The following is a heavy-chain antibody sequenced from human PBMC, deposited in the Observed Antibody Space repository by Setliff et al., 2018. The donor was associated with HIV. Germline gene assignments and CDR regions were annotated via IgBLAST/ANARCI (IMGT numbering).Heavy chain of an antibody. V-gene: IGHV4-4*07. Sequence: SETLSLTCTVSGGSISSYYWSWIRQPAGKGLEWIGRFYTSGSTNYNPSLKSRVTMSVDMSKNQFSLKVRYVTAADTAIYYCAREIWGQVAHVPYGMDVWGQGTTVTVSS. J-gene: IGHJ6*02. CDR2: FYTSGST. CDR1: GGSISSYY. D-gene: IGHD5-12*01. CDR3: AREIWGQVAHVPYGMDV.